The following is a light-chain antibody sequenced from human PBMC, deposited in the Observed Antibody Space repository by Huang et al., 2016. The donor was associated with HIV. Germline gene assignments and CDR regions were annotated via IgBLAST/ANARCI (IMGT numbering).Light chain of an antibody. Sequence: IQLTQSPSSGSAFVGDRVAITCRASQGITNYVAWYQQKPGKAPKLLMYAASTLERGVPSMFSGSGSGTDFTLAISSLQPEDSATYYCQQFNSYPFIFGGGTKVEIK. CDR1: QGITNY. CDR2: AAS. V-gene: IGKV1-9*01. J-gene: IGKJ4*01. CDR3: QQFNSYPFI.